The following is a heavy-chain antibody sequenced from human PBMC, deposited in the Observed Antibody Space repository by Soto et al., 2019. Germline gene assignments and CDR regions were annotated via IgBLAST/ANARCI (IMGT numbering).Heavy chain of an antibody. CDR1: GFTLSGYW. D-gene: IGHD4-4*01. Sequence: EVQLVESGGGLVQPGGSLRLSCAASGFTLSGYWMSWVRQAPGKGLEWVANIKQDGSEIYYVDSVKGRLTISRDNAKNSLFLQMNSLRAEDTAVYYCLITTSAFDIWGQGTLVTVSS. V-gene: IGHV3-7*01. CDR2: IKQDGSEI. CDR3: LITTSAFDI. J-gene: IGHJ3*02.